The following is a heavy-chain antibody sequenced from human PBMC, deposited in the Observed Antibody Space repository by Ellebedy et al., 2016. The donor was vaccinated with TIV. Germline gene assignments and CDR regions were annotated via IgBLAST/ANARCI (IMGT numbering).Heavy chain of an antibody. CDR2: IKQDGSEK. CDR1: GFTFSRNC. Sequence: GESLKISCEASGFTFSRNCIGWFRLAPGQGLELLAYIKQDGSEKYYVDSVKGRFTISRDNAKNSVYLQLSSLGAEDTAVYYCARDVWGGGWAWGQGTAVTVSS. V-gene: IGHV3-7*01. D-gene: IGHD6-19*01. CDR3: ARDVWGGGWA. J-gene: IGHJ5*02.